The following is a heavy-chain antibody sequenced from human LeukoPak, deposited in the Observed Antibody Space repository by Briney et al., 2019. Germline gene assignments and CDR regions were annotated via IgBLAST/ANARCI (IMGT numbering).Heavy chain of an antibody. CDR3: ARGSCALVRGVMRATKFDP. CDR1: GDSISGSVVS. CDR2: IYDIDST. V-gene: IGHV4-30-2*01. J-gene: IGHJ5*02. Sequence: TLWLTCAVSGDSISGSVVSWSWIRQPPGTCLEWLGVIYDIDSTDYDPSLKARLARSVVSAKNQYSLKLTALTAEGTGVYYCARGSCALVRGVMRATKFDPWGQGTLVTVSS. D-gene: IGHD3-10*01.